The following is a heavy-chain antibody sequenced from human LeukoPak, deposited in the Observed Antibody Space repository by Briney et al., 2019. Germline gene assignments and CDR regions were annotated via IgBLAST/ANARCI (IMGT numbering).Heavy chain of an antibody. V-gene: IGHV4-34*01. J-gene: IGHJ5*02. CDR3: ARDRRRMVAQNWFDP. Sequence: SETLSLTCAVYGGSFSGYYWSWIRQPPGKGLEWIGEINHSGSTNYNPSLKSRVTMSVDTSKNQFSLKLSSVTAADTAVYCCARDRRRMVAQNWFDPWGQGTLVTVSS. CDR2: INHSGST. D-gene: IGHD4/OR15-4a*01. CDR1: GGSFSGYY.